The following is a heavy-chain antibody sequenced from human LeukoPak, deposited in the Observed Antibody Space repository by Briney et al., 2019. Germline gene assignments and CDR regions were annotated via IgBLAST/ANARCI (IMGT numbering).Heavy chain of an antibody. CDR3: ARGGYDSSGYSDY. V-gene: IGHV1-69*05. Sequence: SVKVSCKASGGTFSSYAISWVRQAPGQGLEWMGGIILIFGTANYAQEFQGRVTITTDESTSTAYMELSSPRSEDTAVYYCARGGYDSSGYSDYWGQGTLVTVSS. D-gene: IGHD3-22*01. CDR1: GGTFSSYA. CDR2: IILIFGTA. J-gene: IGHJ4*02.